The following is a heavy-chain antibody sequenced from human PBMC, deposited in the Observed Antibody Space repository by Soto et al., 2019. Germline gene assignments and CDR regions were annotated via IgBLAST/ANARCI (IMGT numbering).Heavy chain of an antibody. Sequence: SLRLSCAASGFTFSSYAMSWVRQAPGKGLEWVSAISGSGGSTYYADSVKGRFTISRDNSKNTLYLQMNSLRAEDTAVYYCAKGQRSIVGATLFDYWGQGTLVTVSS. V-gene: IGHV3-23*01. CDR1: GFTFSSYA. D-gene: IGHD1-26*01. CDR3: AKGQRSIVGATLFDY. CDR2: ISGSGGST. J-gene: IGHJ4*02.